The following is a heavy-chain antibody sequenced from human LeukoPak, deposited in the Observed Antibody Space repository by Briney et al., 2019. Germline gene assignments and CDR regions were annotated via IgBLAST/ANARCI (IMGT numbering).Heavy chain of an antibody. CDR2: IRYDGSKK. D-gene: IGHD3-16*02. CDR3: ARVDHDYVWGSYRQHDAFDI. Sequence: GRSLRLSCAASGFTFSSYGMHWVRQAPGKGLEWVAFIRYDGSKKYYADSVKGRFTISRDNSRNTLYLQMNSLRAEDTAVYYCARVDHDYVWGSYRQHDAFDIWGQGTMVTVSS. J-gene: IGHJ3*02. V-gene: IGHV3-30*02. CDR1: GFTFSSYG.